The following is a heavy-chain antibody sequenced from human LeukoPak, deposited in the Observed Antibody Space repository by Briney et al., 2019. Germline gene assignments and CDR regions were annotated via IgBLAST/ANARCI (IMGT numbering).Heavy chain of an antibody. V-gene: IGHV4-31*03. CDR3: GRGGGLRESDY. D-gene: IGHD5-12*01. CDR2: IYYSGST. J-gene: IGHJ4*02. CDR1: GGSISSGGYY. Sequence: SETLSLTCTVSGGSISSGGYYWSWIRQHPGKGLEWIGYIYYSGSTYYNPSLKSRVTISVDTSKNQFSLKLNPVTAADTAGDYWGRGGGLRESDYWGQGTLVTVSS.